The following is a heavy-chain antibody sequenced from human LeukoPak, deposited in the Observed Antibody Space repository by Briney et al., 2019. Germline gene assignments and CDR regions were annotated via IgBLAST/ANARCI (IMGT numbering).Heavy chain of an antibody. CDR3: ARAAPRRDGYNYLDY. CDR1: GFTDSSNY. J-gene: IGHJ4*02. CDR2: IYSGGST. D-gene: IGHD5-24*01. Sequence: GGSLRLSCAASGFTDSSNYMSWVRQAPGKGLEWVSVIYSGGSTYYADSVKGRFTISRDNSKNTLYLQMNSLRAEDTAVYYCARAAPRRDGYNYLDYWGQGTLVTVSS. V-gene: IGHV3-53*01.